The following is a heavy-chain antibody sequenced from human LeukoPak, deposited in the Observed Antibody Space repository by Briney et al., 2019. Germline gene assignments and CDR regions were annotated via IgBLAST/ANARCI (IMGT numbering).Heavy chain of an antibody. CDR3: ARDSDLPGIMITFGGDTLRGMDV. D-gene: IGHD3-16*01. Sequence: PGGSLRLSCAASGFTFSSHWMTWVRQAPGKGLEWVANIKEDGSEKYYVDSVRGRFTISRDNAKNSLYLQMAGLRAEDTAVYYCARDSDLPGIMITFGGDTLRGMDVWGQGTTVTVSS. J-gene: IGHJ6*02. CDR2: IKEDGSEK. CDR1: GFTFSSHW. V-gene: IGHV3-7*01.